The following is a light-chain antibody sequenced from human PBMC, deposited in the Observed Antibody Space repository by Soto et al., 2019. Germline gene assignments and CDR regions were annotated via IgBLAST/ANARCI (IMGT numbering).Light chain of an antibody. J-gene: IGLJ2*01. CDR3: AAWDDSRTGYVV. CDR2: SDS. CDR1: SSNIGSNT. Sequence: QPVLTQPPSASGTPGQRVTISCSGSSSNIGSNTVNWYQQVPGTSPKLLIYSDSQRPSGVPDRFSGSKSGASASLAISGLQSEDEADYYCAAWDDSRTGYVVFGGGTKLTVL. V-gene: IGLV1-44*01.